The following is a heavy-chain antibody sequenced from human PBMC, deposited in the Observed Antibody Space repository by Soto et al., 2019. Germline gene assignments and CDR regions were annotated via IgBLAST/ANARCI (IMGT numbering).Heavy chain of an antibody. J-gene: IGHJ6*02. CDR1: AYTFTGYY. CDR2: INPNSGGT. CDR3: ARGGEKLAAVEERMHYYYYYGMDV. Sequence: ASVKVSCKASAYTFTGYYMHWVRQAPGQGLECMGWINPNSGGTNYAQKFHARLTMTRDTSISTAYMELSRLRSDDTAVYYCARGGEKLAAVEERMHYYYYYGMDVWGQGTTVTVSS. D-gene: IGHD6-25*01. V-gene: IGHV1-2*02.